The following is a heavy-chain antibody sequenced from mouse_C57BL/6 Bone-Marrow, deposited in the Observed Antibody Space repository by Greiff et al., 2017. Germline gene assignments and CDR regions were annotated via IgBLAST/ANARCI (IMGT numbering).Heavy chain of an antibody. Sequence: LQESGAELARPGASVKLSCKASGYTFTSYGISWVKQRTGQGLEWIGEIYPRSGNTYYNEKFKGRATLTADNSSSTAYMELRSLTSEVSAVDFCARTEEKRYQGLFAYWGQGTLVTVSA. V-gene: IGHV1-81*01. CDR3: ARTEEKRYQGLFAY. J-gene: IGHJ3*01. CDR2: IYPRSGNT. D-gene: IGHD1-1*01. CDR1: GYTFTSYG.